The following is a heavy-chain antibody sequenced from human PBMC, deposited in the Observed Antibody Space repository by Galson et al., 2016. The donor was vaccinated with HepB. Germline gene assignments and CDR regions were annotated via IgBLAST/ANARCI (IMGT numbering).Heavy chain of an antibody. CDR1: GFTFRSYE. V-gene: IGHV3-7*03. CDR2: IKQDGSEK. Sequence: SLRLSCAASGFTFRSYETNWVRQAPGKGLEWVANIKQDGSEKYYVDSVKGRFTISRDNAKNSLYLQINSLSAEDTAVYYCARDRGGTYSNCFDYWGQGTMVTVSS. CDR3: ARDRGGTYSNCFDY. J-gene: IGHJ4*02. D-gene: IGHD1-26*01.